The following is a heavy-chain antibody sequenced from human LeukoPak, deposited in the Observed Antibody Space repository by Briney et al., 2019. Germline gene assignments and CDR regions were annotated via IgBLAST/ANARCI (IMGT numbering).Heavy chain of an antibody. CDR3: ARGFGSGSLLPFDY. CDR1: GFTFSSYW. Sequence: GGSLRLSCAASGFTFSSYWMSWVRQPPGKGPVWVSRIEADGTSTSYADSVKGRFTISRDNAKDTLYLKMNSLRAEDTAVYYCARGFGSGSLLPFDYWGQGTLVTVSS. D-gene: IGHD3-10*01. J-gene: IGHJ4*02. V-gene: IGHV3-74*01. CDR2: IEADGTST.